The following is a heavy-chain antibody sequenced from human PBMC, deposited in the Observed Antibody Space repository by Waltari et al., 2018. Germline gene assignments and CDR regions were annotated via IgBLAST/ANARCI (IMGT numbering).Heavy chain of an antibody. D-gene: IGHD6-13*01. Sequence: QVQLQQWGAGLLKPSETLSLTCAVYGGSFSGYYWSWIRQPPGKGLEWIGEINHSGSTNYNPSLKSRVTISVDTSKNQFSLKLSSVTAADTAVYYCARRGAAAGNPYGMDVWGQGTTVTVSS. CDR1: GGSFSGYY. V-gene: IGHV4-34*01. J-gene: IGHJ6*02. CDR2: INHSGST. CDR3: ARRGAAAGNPYGMDV.